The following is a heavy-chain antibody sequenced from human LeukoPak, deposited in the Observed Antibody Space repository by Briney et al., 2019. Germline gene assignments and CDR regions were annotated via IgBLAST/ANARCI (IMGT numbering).Heavy chain of an antibody. V-gene: IGHV3-23*01. CDR1: GFTFSIYA. CDR2: ISGSGGTA. Sequence: GGSLRLSCAASGFTFSIYAMSWVRQAPGKGLEWVSAISGSGGTAYYADSVKGRFTISRDNSKNTLYLQMNSLRAEDTAVYYCAKGVTMVRESDAFDIWGQGTMVTVSS. CDR3: AKGVTMVRESDAFDI. D-gene: IGHD3-10*01. J-gene: IGHJ3*02.